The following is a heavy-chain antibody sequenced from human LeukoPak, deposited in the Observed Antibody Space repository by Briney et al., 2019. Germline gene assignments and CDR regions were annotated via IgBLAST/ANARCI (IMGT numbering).Heavy chain of an antibody. Sequence: ASVKDSCKASGYTFTTYGICWVRQAPGQGLEWMGWIDPKNGNTYYPQKVQGRITMTTDTSTSTGYMELRSLRSDDTAVYYCARDGPLGYFREWRQGTLVTVSS. V-gene: IGHV1-18*01. CDR1: GYTFTTYG. J-gene: IGHJ1*01. CDR3: ARDGPLGYFRE. CDR2: IDPKNGNT.